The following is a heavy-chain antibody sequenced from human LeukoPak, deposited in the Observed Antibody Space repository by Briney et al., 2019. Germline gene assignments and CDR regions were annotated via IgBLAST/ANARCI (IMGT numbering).Heavy chain of an antibody. CDR2: ISAYNGNT. CDR3: ARVASVVVVAAGDY. CDR1: GYTFTGYY. Sequence: ASVKVSCKASGYTFTGYYMHWVRQAPGQGLEWMGWISAYNGNTNYAQKLQGRVTMTTDTSTSTAYMELRSLRSDDTAVYYCARVASVVVVAAGDYWGQGTLVTVSS. J-gene: IGHJ4*02. V-gene: IGHV1-18*04. D-gene: IGHD2-15*01.